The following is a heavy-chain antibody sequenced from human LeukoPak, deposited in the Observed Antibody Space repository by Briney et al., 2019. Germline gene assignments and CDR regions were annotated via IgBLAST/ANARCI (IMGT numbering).Heavy chain of an antibody. Sequence: ASVKVSCKASGYTFTSYGISWVRQAPGRGLEWMGWISAYNGNTNYAQKLQGRVTMTTDTSTSTAYMELRSLRSDDTAVYYCARVIGYYYDSSRWRYFDYWGQGTLVTVSS. CDR1: GYTFTSYG. J-gene: IGHJ4*02. D-gene: IGHD3-22*01. V-gene: IGHV1-18*01. CDR3: ARVIGYYYDSSRWRYFDY. CDR2: ISAYNGNT.